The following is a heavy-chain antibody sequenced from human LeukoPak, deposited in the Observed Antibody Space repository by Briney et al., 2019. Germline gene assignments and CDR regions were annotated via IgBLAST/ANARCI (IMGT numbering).Heavy chain of an antibody. D-gene: IGHD3-10*01. Sequence: SETLSLTCTVSGGSISSSSYYWGWIRQPPGKGLEWIGSIYYSGSTYYNPSLKSRVTISVDTYKNQFSLKLSFMTPADTAVYYCARHRTYYYGSGSPDYWGQGTLVTVSS. CDR1: GGSISSSSYY. CDR2: IYYSGST. V-gene: IGHV4-39*01. CDR3: ARHRTYYYGSGSPDY. J-gene: IGHJ4*02.